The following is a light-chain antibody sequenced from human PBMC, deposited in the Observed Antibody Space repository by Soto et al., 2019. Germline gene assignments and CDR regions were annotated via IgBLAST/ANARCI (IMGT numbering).Light chain of an antibody. Sequence: EIVLTQSPGTLSLSPGERATLSCRASQSVSSSYLAWYQQKPGQAPRLLIYGASSRATGIPDRFSGSGSGTDFTLTISRLEPEAFAVYYCQQYGSSPPITFGPGNKVDIK. CDR1: QSVSSSY. CDR2: GAS. V-gene: IGKV3-20*01. J-gene: IGKJ3*01. CDR3: QQYGSSPPIT.